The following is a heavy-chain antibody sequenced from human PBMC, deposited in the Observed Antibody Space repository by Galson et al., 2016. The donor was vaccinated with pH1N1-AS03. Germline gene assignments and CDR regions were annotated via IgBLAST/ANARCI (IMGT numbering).Heavy chain of an antibody. D-gene: IGHD3-22*01. Sequence: SLRLSCAASGFTFSSYGMHWVRQAPGKGLEWLAVISYDGSYQYYADSVQGRFTISRDISKNTLYLQMKSLRAEDTAIYYCAKDLKTYYYYSSGYFDYWGQGTLVPVSS. CDR3: AKDLKTYYYYSSGYFDY. CDR1: GFTFSSYG. J-gene: IGHJ4*02. CDR2: ISYDGSYQ. V-gene: IGHV3-30*18.